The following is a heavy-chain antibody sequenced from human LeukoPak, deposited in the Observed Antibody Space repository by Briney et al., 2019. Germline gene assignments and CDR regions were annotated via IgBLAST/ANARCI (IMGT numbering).Heavy chain of an antibody. CDR3: ARDRWSTSYKRRFDY. CDR2: ISAYNGNT. Sequence: ASVKVSCKASGYTFTSYDINWVRQATGQGLEWMGWISAYNGNTNYAQKLQGRVTMTTDTSTSTAYMELRSLRSDDTAVYYCARDRWSTSYKRRFDYWGQGTLVTVSS. V-gene: IGHV1-18*01. J-gene: IGHJ4*02. CDR1: GYTFTSYD. D-gene: IGHD2-2*01.